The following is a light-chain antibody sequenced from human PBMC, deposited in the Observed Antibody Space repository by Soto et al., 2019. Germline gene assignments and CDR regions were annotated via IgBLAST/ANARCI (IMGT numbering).Light chain of an antibody. Sequence: EIVLTQSPGTLSLSPGERATLSCRASQSVSNNYLAWYQQTPGQAHRLLIYGASNRATGIPASFSGSGSGTDFPLTIRRLEPEDFAVYYCHQRKSWPRTFGQGTKVDI. J-gene: IGKJ1*01. CDR3: HQRKSWPRT. CDR1: QSVSNNY. V-gene: IGKV3-11*01. CDR2: GAS.